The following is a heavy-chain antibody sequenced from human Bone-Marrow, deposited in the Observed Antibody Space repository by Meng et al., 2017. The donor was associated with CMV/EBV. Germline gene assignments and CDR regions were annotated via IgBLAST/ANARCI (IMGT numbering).Heavy chain of an antibody. CDR2: IETKFDGGAT. CDR1: GFTVSDAW. CDR3: AKDRRQSDYYYYGMDV. Sequence: GESLKISCAVSGFTVSDAWMTWVRQAPGKGLEWLGRIETKFDGGATDYAAPVKARFTISRDDSKNTLYLQMNSLRAEDTAVYYCAKDRRQSDYYYYGMDVWGQGTTVTVSS. D-gene: IGHD6-6*01. V-gene: IGHV3-15*04. J-gene: IGHJ6*02.